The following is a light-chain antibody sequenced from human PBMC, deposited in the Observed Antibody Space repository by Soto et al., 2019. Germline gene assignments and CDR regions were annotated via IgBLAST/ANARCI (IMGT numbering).Light chain of an antibody. V-gene: IGLV1-44*01. CDR1: SSNIGSNT. CDR3: AAWDARLNGPV. J-gene: IGLJ2*01. CDR2: SNN. Sequence: QPVLTQPPSASGTPGQRVTISCSGSSSNIGSNTVNWYQQLPGTAPKLLMYSNNHRPSGVPDRFSGSRSGTSASLAISGLQSEDEADYYCAAWDARLNGPVFGGGTKVTVL.